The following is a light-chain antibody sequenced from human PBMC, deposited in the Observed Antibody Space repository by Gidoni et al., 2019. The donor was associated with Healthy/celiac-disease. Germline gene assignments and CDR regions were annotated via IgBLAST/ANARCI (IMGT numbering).Light chain of an antibody. CDR1: SSNIGSNY. J-gene: IGLJ2*01. CDR3: AAWDDSLSGPV. CDR2: RNN. V-gene: IGLV1-47*01. Sequence: QSVLPQPPSASGTPGPRVTISCSGSSSNIGSNYVYWYQQLPGTAPKLLIYRNNQRPSGVPDRFSGSKSGTSASLAISGLRSEDEADYYCAAWDDSLSGPVFGGGTKLTVL.